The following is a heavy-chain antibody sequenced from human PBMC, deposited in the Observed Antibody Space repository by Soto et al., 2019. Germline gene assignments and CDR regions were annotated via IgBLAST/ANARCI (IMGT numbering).Heavy chain of an antibody. D-gene: IGHD4-4*01. CDR3: ARVGITVRSDYYYDMDV. Sequence: EVQLVESGGGVVQPGGSLRLSCAASGFTFPDYWMSWVRQAPGKGLEWVANIKQDEGEKFYVDSVKDRFIISRDNARNLLYLQMNSLRLEDTALYYCARVGITVRSDYYYDMDVWGQGTTVTVSS. V-gene: IGHV3-7*03. CDR1: GFTFPDYW. CDR2: IKQDEGEK. J-gene: IGHJ6*02.